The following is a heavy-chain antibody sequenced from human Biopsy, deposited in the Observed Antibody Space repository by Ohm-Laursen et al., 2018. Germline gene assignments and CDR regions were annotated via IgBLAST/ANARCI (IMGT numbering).Heavy chain of an antibody. CDR3: AGSSPGANDYFQH. D-gene: IGHD4/OR15-4a*01. J-gene: IGHJ1*01. V-gene: IGHV3-23*01. CDR1: GFTFATYG. Sequence: SLRLSCTASGFTFATYGMSWVRQAPGKGLEWVSGISSSGNSTYYAGSVKGRFTISRDKSKNTLYLQLNSLGAEDTAIYYCAGSSPGANDYFQHWGQGTLVTVSS. CDR2: ISSSGNST.